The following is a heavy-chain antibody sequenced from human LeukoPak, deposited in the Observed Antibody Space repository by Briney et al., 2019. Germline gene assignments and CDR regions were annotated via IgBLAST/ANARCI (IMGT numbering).Heavy chain of an antibody. J-gene: IGHJ3*01. Sequence: PGGSLRLSCAASGFTFSSYWMSWVRQAPGKGLEWVANIKEDGGAKHYEDSVKGRFIVSRDNRKNSLHLQMNSLRAEDTALYHCAREGATGDQDAFDLWGQGTMVIVSS. CDR3: AREGATGDQDAFDL. CDR2: IKEDGGAK. D-gene: IGHD7-27*01. V-gene: IGHV3-7*03. CDR1: GFTFSSYW.